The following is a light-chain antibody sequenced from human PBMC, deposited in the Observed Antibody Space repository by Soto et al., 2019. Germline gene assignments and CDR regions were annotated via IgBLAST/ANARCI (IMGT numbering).Light chain of an antibody. CDR3: NSHAVSIYLV. CDR1: SSDIGAYND. CDR2: EIR. V-gene: IGLV2-8*01. Sequence: QSVLTQPPSASGAPGQSVTISCTGTSSDIGAYNDVSWYQQYPGKAPKLLIYEIRNRPSGVPDRFSGSKSGNTASLTVLGLEAEDDYDYYCNSHAVSIYLVFGGGTKLTVL. J-gene: IGLJ2*01.